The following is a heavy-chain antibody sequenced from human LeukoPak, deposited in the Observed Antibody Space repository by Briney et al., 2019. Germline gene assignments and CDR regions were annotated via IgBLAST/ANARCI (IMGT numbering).Heavy chain of an antibody. Sequence: ASVRVSCKTSGYSFTDYYIHWVRQAPGQGLEWMGWINTKSGRTSSARKFQGRVTMTRDPSVTTVYMDLAWLTSDDTAIYFCARADFIDAGPYLIGPWGQGTLVTVSS. CDR1: GYSFTDYY. J-gene: IGHJ5*02. CDR2: INTKSGRT. CDR3: ARADFIDAGPYLIGP. D-gene: IGHD3-3*01. V-gene: IGHV1-2*02.